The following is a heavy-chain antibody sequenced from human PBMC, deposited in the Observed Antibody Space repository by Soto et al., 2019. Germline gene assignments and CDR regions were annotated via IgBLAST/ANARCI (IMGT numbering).Heavy chain of an antibody. V-gene: IGHV3-30-3*01. CDR3: ARGSVSGWKNYYFDY. D-gene: IGHD1-1*01. CDR1: GFTFSSYV. Sequence: WGSLRLSCAASGFTFSSYVMHWVRQSPGKGLEWVAIISYDGSNKYYGDSVKGRFTISRDNSKNTLYLQMNSLRADDTAVYYCARGSVSGWKNYYFDYWGQGTLVTVSS. CDR2: ISYDGSNK. J-gene: IGHJ4*02.